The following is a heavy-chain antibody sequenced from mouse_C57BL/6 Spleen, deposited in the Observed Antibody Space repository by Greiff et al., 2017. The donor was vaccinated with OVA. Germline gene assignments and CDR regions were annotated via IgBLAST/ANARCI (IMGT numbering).Heavy chain of an antibody. CDR2: IDPSDSYT. CDR3: AQVRDYGGAWFVY. J-gene: IGHJ3*01. CDR1: GYTFTSYW. Sequence: VQLQQPGAELVMPGASVKLSCKASGYTFTSYWMHWVKQRPGQGLEWIGEIDPSDSYTNYNQKFKGKSTLTVDKSSSTAYMQLSSLTSEDSAVFYSAQVRDYGGAWFVYWGQGTLVTVSA. D-gene: IGHD2-4*01. V-gene: IGHV1-69*01.